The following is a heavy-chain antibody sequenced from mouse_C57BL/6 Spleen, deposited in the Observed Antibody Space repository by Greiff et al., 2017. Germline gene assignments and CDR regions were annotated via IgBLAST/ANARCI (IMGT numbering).Heavy chain of an antibody. CDR2: ISGGGGNT. CDR3: ARRDGSSYGYFDV. D-gene: IGHD1-1*01. V-gene: IGHV5-9*04. J-gene: IGHJ1*03. CDR1: GFTFSSYT. Sequence: EVKLVESGGGLVKPGGSLKLSCAASGFTFSSYTMSWVRQTPEKRLEWVATISGGGGNTYYPDSVKGRFTISRDNAKNTLYLQMSSLRSEDTAVYYCARRDGSSYGYFDVWGTGTTVTVSS.